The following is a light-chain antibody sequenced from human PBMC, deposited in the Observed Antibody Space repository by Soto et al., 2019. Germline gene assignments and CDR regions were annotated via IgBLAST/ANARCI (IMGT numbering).Light chain of an antibody. CDR2: DAS. Sequence: EIVMTQSPATLSVSPGERATLSCRASQSFSSYLACYQQKPGQAPRLLISDASNRATGIPVRFSGSGFGTDFTLTISSLEAEDSAVYYCQQRSNWPSITFGQGTRLEI. V-gene: IGKV3-11*01. CDR3: QQRSNWPSIT. CDR1: QSFSSY. J-gene: IGKJ5*01.